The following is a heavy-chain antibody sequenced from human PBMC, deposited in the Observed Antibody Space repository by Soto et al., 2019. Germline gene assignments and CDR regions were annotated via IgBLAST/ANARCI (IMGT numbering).Heavy chain of an antibody. Sequence: EVQLVESGGGLVQPGGSLRLSCAASGFIFSTYSMNWVRQAPGKGLEWVSYISFSSSTIFYADSVRGRFTISRDNAKNSLYLQMNTLGDEDTAVYYCARDNGMAGSFDPWGQGTLVTVSS. CDR2: ISFSSSTI. V-gene: IGHV3-48*02. J-gene: IGHJ5*02. D-gene: IGHD2-8*01. CDR3: ARDNGMAGSFDP. CDR1: GFIFSTYS.